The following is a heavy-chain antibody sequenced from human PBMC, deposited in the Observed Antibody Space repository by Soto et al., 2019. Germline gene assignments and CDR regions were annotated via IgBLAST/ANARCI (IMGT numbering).Heavy chain of an antibody. CDR2: ISGSGGAT. CDR1: GFTFSSYA. J-gene: IGHJ4*02. Sequence: GGSLRLSCAASGFTFSSYAMSWVRQAPGKGLEWVSAISGSGGATYYADSVKGRFTISRDNANNTLYLQMNSLRVEDTAVYYCARVQYSYASGTYYHLDYWGQGTLVTVSS. V-gene: IGHV3-23*01. CDR3: ARVQYSYASGTYYHLDY. D-gene: IGHD3-10*01.